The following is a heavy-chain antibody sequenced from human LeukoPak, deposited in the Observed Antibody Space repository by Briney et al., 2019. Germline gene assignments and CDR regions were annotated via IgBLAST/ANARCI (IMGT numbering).Heavy chain of an antibody. CDR1: GYTFTGYN. CDR2: INTNTGNP. Sequence: ASAKVSCKASGYTFTGYNIHWVRQTPGQGLQWMGWINTNTGNPTYAQGFTGRFVFSLDTSVSTAYLQISSLKAEDTAVYYCARVIAAADRRAFDIWGQGTMVTVSS. J-gene: IGHJ3*02. CDR3: ARVIAAADRRAFDI. D-gene: IGHD6-13*01. V-gene: IGHV7-4-1*02.